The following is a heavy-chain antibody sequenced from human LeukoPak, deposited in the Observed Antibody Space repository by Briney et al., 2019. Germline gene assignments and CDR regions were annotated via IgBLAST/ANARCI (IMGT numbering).Heavy chain of an antibody. CDR1: GFTFSRFW. D-gene: IGHD3-16*01. Sequence: GGSLRLSCAASGFTFSRFWISWVRHAPGKGLVLVSRINSDGSETMYADSVKGRFTISRDNAKNTLYLQMNSLRAEDTAVYYCARVRMGDDFNPFDYWGQGTLVTVSS. CDR3: ARVRMGDDFNPFDY. J-gene: IGHJ4*02. CDR2: INSDGSET. V-gene: IGHV3-74*03.